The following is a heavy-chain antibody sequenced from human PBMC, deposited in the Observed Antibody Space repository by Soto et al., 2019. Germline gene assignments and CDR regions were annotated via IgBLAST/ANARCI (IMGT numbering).Heavy chain of an antibody. CDR3: ARLELAAVGAPLADY. CDR1: GYRFTSYW. D-gene: IGHD1-26*01. V-gene: IGHV5-51*01. CDR2: IYPGDSDT. Sequence: PGESLKISCKGSGYRFTSYWIGWVRQMPGKGLEWMGIIYPGDSDTRYSPSFQGQVTISADKSISTAYLQWSSLKASDTAMYYCARLELAAVGAPLADYWGQGTLVTVSS. J-gene: IGHJ4*02.